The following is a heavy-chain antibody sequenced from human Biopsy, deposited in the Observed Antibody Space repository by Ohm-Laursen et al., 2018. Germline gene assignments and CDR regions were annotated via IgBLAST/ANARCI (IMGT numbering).Heavy chain of an antibody. Sequence: TLSLTCTVVSGGSPFTDSITRYYWNWIRQSPGKGLEWIGFISKGGDTTYNPSLRGRVAISVDTSKNQFSLKLSSVTAADTAIFFCARLYRLDDYWNDDPPDAFDVWGQGTRVTVSS. D-gene: IGHD1-1*01. CDR1: GGSPFTDSITRYY. CDR2: ISKGGDT. V-gene: IGHV4-59*01. J-gene: IGHJ3*01. CDR3: ARLYRLDDYWNDDPPDAFDV.